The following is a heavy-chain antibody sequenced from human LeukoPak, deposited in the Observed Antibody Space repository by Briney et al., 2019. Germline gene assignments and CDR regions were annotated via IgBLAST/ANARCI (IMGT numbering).Heavy chain of an antibody. CDR3: ARDQAYVDTAMVTDY. D-gene: IGHD5-18*01. CDR1: GFTFSSYA. V-gene: IGHV3-23*01. Sequence: PGGSLRLSCAASGFTFSSYAMSWVRQAPGKGLEWVSAISGSGGSTYYADSVKGRFTISRDNSKNTLYLQMNSLRAEDTAVYYCARDQAYVDTAMVTDYWGQGTLVTVSS. J-gene: IGHJ4*02. CDR2: ISGSGGST.